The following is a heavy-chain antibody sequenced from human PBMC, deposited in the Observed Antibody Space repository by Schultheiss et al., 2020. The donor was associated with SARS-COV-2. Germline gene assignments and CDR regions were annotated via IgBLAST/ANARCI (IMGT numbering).Heavy chain of an antibody. CDR1: GGSISSYY. CDR2: IYYSGST. J-gene: IGHJ6*02. D-gene: IGHD3-10*01. Sequence: SETLSLTCTVSGGSISSYYWSWIRQPPGKGLEWIGYIYYSGSTNYNPSLKSRVTISVDKSKKQYSLKLSSVTAADTAVYYCARDGIVTPPGNYGMDVWGQGTTVTVAS. CDR3: ARDGIVTPPGNYGMDV. V-gene: IGHV4-59*12.